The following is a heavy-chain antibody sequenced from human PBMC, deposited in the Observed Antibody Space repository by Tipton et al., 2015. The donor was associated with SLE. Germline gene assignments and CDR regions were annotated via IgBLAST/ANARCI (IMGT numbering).Heavy chain of an antibody. CDR3: ASKGYYGDYYSGMCV. V-gene: IGHV3-7*01. J-gene: IGHJ6*02. CDR1: GFTFSSYW. Sequence: SLRLSCAASGFTFSSYWMSWVRQAPGKGLEWVANIKQDGSEKYYAESVKGRFTISRDNSKNTLYLQMNSLRAEDTAVYYCASKGYYGDYYSGMCVWGRGTAVTVSS. CDR2: IKQDGSEK. D-gene: IGHD4-17*01.